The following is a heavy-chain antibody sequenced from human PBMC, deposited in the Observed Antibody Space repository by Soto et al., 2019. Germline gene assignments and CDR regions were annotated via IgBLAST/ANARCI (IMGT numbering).Heavy chain of an antibody. CDR1: GFDFRNYY. CDR2: IGDSGSPI. J-gene: IGHJ4*02. V-gene: IGHV3-11*01. CDR3: ARFSDWLISYSFDS. D-gene: IGHD3-9*01. Sequence: GVSLRLSCVVSGFDFRNYYMSWIRQAPGKGLEWISYIGDSGSPIYYAESVRGRFITSRDNAKNSLYLQMNSLRAEDTAVYYCARFSDWLISYSFDSWGQGALVTVSS.